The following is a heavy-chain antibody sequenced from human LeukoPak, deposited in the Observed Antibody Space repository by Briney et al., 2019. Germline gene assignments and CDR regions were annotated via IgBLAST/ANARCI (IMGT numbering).Heavy chain of an antibody. V-gene: IGHV4-59*01. D-gene: IGHD6-19*01. J-gene: IGHJ3*02. Sequence: SETLSLTCTVSGGSISSYYWSWIRQPPGRGLEWIGYIYYSGSTNYNPSLKSRVTISVDTSKNQFSLKLSSVTAADTAVYYCARAPRGSGWYGGAFDIWGQGTMVTVSS. CDR1: GGSISSYY. CDR3: ARAPRGSGWYGGAFDI. CDR2: IYYSGST.